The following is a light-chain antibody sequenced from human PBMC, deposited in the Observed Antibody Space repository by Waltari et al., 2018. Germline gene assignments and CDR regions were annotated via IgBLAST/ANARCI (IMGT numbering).Light chain of an antibody. V-gene: IGKV1-33*01. J-gene: IGKJ2*01. CDR2: DAS. CDR3: QQYQNLPYT. CDR1: QDISNS. Sequence: DIQMTQSPSSLSASVGDRVTITCQASQDISNSLNWYHHKPGKAPKLLIYDASDLETGVPSRFSGSGSGTDFTFTISSLQPEDIATYYCQQYQNLPYTFGQGTKLEI.